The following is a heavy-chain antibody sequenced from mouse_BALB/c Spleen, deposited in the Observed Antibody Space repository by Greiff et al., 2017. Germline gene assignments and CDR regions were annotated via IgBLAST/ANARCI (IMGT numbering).Heavy chain of an antibody. J-gene: IGHJ4*01. D-gene: IGHD2-4*01. Sequence: QVQLQQSGAELVRPGTSVKVSCKASGYAFTNYLIAWVKQRPGQGLEWIGVINPGSGGTNYNEKFKGKATLTADKSSSTAYMQLSSLTSDDSAVYFCARKDYDYAMDYWGEGTSVTVSS. V-gene: IGHV1-54*01. CDR1: GYAFTNYL. CDR3: ARKDYDYAMDY. CDR2: INPGSGGT.